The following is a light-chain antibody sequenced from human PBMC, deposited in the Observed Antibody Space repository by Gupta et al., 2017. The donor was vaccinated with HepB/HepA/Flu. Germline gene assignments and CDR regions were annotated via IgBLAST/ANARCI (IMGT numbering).Light chain of an antibody. CDR3: GTWDSSLNTYV. Sequence: QSVLTQPPSVSADPGQKVTISCSGSSSNIGNNYVSWYQQLPGTAPKLLIYQNNRRPSGIPDRFSCSKSGTSATLGITGLQTGDEADYYCGTWDSSLNTYVFGTGTKVTVL. V-gene: IGLV1-51*02. J-gene: IGLJ1*01. CDR1: SSNIGNNY. CDR2: QNN.